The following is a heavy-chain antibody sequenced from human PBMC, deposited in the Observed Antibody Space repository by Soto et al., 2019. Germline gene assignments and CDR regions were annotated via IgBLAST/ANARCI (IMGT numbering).Heavy chain of an antibody. J-gene: IGHJ4*02. D-gene: IGHD4-17*01. CDR3: TPTVTLRGFDY. Sequence: EVQLVESGGGLVQPGGSLKLSCAASGFTFSGSAMHWVRQTSGKGLEWVGRIRTKANDYATVYSASVKGRFTISRDDSNNTAYLQMSSLRPEDTALYYFTPTVTLRGFDYWGQGTLVTVSS. V-gene: IGHV3-73*02. CDR1: GFTFSGSA. CDR2: IRTKANDYAT.